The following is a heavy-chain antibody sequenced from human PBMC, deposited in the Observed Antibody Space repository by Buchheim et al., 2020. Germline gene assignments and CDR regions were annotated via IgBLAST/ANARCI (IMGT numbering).Heavy chain of an antibody. Sequence: QVQLVESGGGVVQPGRSLRLSCAASGFTFSSYAMHWVRQAPGKGLQWVAVISYDGSNKYYADSVKGRFTISRDNSKNTRYLQVNSLRVEDTAVYYCARAETLTTGADYWGQGTL. J-gene: IGHJ4*02. CDR2: ISYDGSNK. CDR1: GFTFSSYA. CDR3: ARAETLTTGADY. V-gene: IGHV3-30*04. D-gene: IGHD4-11*01.